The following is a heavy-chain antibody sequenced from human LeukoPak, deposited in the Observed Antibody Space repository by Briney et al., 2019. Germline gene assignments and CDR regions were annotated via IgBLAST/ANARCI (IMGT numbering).Heavy chain of an antibody. CDR1: GGSFSGYY. CDR3: ARGMNSHLDY. V-gene: IGHV4-34*01. D-gene: IGHD2/OR15-2a*01. J-gene: IGHJ4*02. Sequence: SETLSLTCAVYGGSFSGYYWSWIRQPPGKGLEWIGEINHSGSTNYNPSLKSRVTISVDTSKNQFSLKLSSVTAADTAVYYCARGMNSHLDYWGQGTLVTVSS. CDR2: INHSGST.